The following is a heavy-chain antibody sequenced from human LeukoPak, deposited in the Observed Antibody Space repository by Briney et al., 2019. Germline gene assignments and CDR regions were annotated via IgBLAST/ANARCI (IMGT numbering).Heavy chain of an antibody. CDR1: GFTVSSNY. CDR2: IYSGGTT. V-gene: IGHV3-53*01. J-gene: IGHJ4*02. D-gene: IGHD3-3*01. CDR3: ARSVRYLEWAY. Sequence: GGSLRLSCAASGFTVSSNYMTWVRQAPGKGLEWVSVIYSGGTTYYADSVKGRFTISRDSSKNMLYLQMNSLRVEDTAVYYCARSVRYLEWAYWGQGTLVTVSS.